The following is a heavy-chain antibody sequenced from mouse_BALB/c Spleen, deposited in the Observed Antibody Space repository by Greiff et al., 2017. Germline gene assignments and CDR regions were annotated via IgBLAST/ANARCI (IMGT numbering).Heavy chain of an antibody. J-gene: IGHJ4*01. CDR3: ARSEGLLGAMDY. CDR2: ISTYYGDA. Sequence: QVQLQQSGAELVRPGVSVKISCKGSGYTFTDYAMHWVKQSHAKSLEWIGVISTYYGDASYNQKFKGKATMTVDKSSSTAYMELARLTSEDSAIYYCARSEGLLGAMDYWGQGTSVTFSA. CDR1: GYTFTDYA. D-gene: IGHD2-3*01. V-gene: IGHV1S137*01.